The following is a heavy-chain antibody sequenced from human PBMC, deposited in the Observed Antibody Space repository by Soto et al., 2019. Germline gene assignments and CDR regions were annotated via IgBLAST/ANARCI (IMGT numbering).Heavy chain of an antibody. CDR2: ISYDGSNK. D-gene: IGHD3-16*01. CDR1: GFTFSSYA. CDR3: ARGQGEMIPRRSRGFIDH. J-gene: IGHJ4*02. Sequence: GGSLRLSCAASGFTFSSYAMHWVRQAPGKGLEWVAVISYDGSNKYYADSLKDRFTILRDNAKNSLDLQMNSLRIEDTAFYYCARGQGEMIPRRSRGFIDHWGLGTLVTVSS. V-gene: IGHV3-30-3*01.